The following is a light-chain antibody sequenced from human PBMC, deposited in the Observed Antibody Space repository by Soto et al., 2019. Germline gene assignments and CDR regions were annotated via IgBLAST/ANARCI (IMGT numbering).Light chain of an antibody. V-gene: IGKV1-39*01. J-gene: IGKJ2*01. CDR3: QQSHITTLFT. CDR1: QNINSH. Sequence: DIQMTQSPSSLSASIGDRVTITCRASQNINSHLNWYQQKPGKAPKVLIYAASRLQSGVPSRFSDSGSGTEFTLTISSLEPEDFATYYCQQSHITTLFTFGKGTKLEIK. CDR2: AAS.